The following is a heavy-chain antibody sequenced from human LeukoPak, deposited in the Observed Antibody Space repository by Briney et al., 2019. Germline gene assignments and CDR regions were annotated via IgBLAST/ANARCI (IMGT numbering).Heavy chain of an antibody. Sequence: SETPSLTCTVSGGSISSYYWSWIRQPPGKGLEWIGYIYTSGSTNYNPSLKSRVTISVDTSKNQFSLKLSSVTAADTAVYYCARQRRGSPNYDFWSGYYEYWGQGTLVTVSS. CDR1: GGSISSYY. V-gene: IGHV4-4*09. CDR3: ARQRRGSPNYDFWSGYYEY. CDR2: IYTSGST. J-gene: IGHJ4*02. D-gene: IGHD3-3*01.